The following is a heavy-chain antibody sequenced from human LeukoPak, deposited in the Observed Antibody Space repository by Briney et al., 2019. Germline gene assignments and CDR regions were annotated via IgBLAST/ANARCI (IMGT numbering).Heavy chain of an antibody. J-gene: IGHJ4*02. CDR1: GVSVRNKY. D-gene: IGHD6-19*01. CDR2: IYTGGDT. V-gene: IGHV3-53*01. CDR3: AGGQMFTSGGFDD. Sequence: PGESLRLSCAAPGVSVRNKYMSWVRQAPGKGLEWVSVIYTGGDTYYAVSVRGRFTISRDNSKNTVNLQMNSLRAEDTALYYCAGGQMFTSGGFDDWGQGTLVTVSS.